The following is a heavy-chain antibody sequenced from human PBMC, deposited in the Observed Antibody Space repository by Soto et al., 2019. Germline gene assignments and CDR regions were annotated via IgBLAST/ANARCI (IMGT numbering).Heavy chain of an antibody. V-gene: IGHV1-18*01. CDR2: ITPNNGYT. J-gene: IGHJ5*02. CDR3: ATSYDSGFDP. CDR1: GYSFSTYA. D-gene: IGHD3-3*01. Sequence: QLQLMQSGGEAKNHGASVKVSCEASGYSFSTYAISWLRQAPGQGLEWMGLITPNNGYTNYAQKFQGRLILTTDIPSSTAYMELTSLRYDDTAMYYCATSYDSGFDPWGQGTLVSVS.